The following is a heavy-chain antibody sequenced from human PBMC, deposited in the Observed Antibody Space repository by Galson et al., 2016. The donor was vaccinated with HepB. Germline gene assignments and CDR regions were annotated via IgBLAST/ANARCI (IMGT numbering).Heavy chain of an antibody. CDR3: ASSVVITQDDAFDI. V-gene: IGHV3-30*04. CDR1: GFTFSSYA. CDR2: ISHDGSNK. J-gene: IGHJ3*02. Sequence: SLRLSCAASGFTFSSYAMHWVRQAPGKGLEWVAVISHDGSNKYYADSVKGRFTISRDNSKNTQYLQMNSLRAEDTAVYYCASSVVITQDDAFDIWGQGTMVTVSS. D-gene: IGHD3-22*01.